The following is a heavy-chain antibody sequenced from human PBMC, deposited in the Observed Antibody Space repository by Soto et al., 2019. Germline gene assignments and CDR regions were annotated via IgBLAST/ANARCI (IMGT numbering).Heavy chain of an antibody. Sequence: EVQLVESGGGLVQPGGSLKLSCAASGFTFSGSAMHWVRQASGKGLEWVGRIRSKANSYATAYAASVKGRFTISRDDSKNTAYLQMDSLKTEDTAVYYCTRASADSSGLNFDYWGQGTLVTVSS. CDR3: TRASADSSGLNFDY. D-gene: IGHD3-22*01. V-gene: IGHV3-73*02. J-gene: IGHJ4*02. CDR2: IRSKANSYAT. CDR1: GFTFSGSA.